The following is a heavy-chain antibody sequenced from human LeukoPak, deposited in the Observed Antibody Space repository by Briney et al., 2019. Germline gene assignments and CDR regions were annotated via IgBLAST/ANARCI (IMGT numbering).Heavy chain of an antibody. D-gene: IGHD6-13*01. V-gene: IGHV4-59*01. J-gene: IGHJ6*03. CDR2: IYYSGST. CDR1: GGSISSYY. CDR3: ARTTEAHSWRTRYYDYYMDV. Sequence: PSETLSLTCTVSGGSISSYYWSWIRQPPAKGLEWIGNIYYSGSTNYNPSLKSRVTISVDTSKNQFSLKLSSVTAADTAVYYCARTTEAHSWRTRYYDYYMDVWGKGTTVTVSS.